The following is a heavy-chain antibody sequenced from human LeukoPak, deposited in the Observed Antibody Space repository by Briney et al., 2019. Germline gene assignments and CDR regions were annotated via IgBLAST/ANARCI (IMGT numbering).Heavy chain of an antibody. Sequence: SQTLSLTCAISGDSVSSNNAAWNWIRQSPSRGLEWLGRTYYRSKWYNDYAVSVKSRITINPDTSKNQFSLQLNSVTPEDTAVYYCARGLGVVVPAARSWFDPWGQGTLVTVSS. CDR1: GDSVSSNNAA. J-gene: IGHJ5*02. D-gene: IGHD2-2*01. CDR2: TYYRSKWYN. CDR3: ARGLGVVVPAARSWFDP. V-gene: IGHV6-1*01.